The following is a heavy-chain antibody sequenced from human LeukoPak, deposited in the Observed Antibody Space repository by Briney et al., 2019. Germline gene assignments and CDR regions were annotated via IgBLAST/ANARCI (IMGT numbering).Heavy chain of an antibody. CDR1: GFAFSTYS. Sequence: GGSLRPSCAASGFAFSTYSMNWVRQAPGKGLEWVSYISSGSSTIYYADSVKGRFTISRDNAKNSLYLQMNSLRAEDTAVYYCARLYGDYAYWGQGTLVTVSS. J-gene: IGHJ4*02. CDR3: ARLYGDYAY. CDR2: ISSGSSTI. D-gene: IGHD4-17*01. V-gene: IGHV3-48*01.